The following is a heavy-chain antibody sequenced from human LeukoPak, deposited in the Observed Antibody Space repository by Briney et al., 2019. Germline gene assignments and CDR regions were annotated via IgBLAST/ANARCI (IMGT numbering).Heavy chain of an antibody. V-gene: IGHV1-2*02. CDR3: ARDGDGRINFDY. D-gene: IGHD3-10*01. Sequence: ASVKVSCKASGYTLTGHYMHWVRQAPGQGLEWMGWINPNSGGTNYAQKFQGRVTMTRDTSISTDYMELSSLTSDDTAVYYCARDGDGRINFDYWGQGTLVTVSS. CDR1: GYTLTGHY. CDR2: INPNSGGT. J-gene: IGHJ4*02.